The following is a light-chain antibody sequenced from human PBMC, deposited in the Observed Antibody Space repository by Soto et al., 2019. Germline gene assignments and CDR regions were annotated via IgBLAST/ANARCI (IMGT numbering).Light chain of an antibody. J-gene: IGKJ2*01. CDR2: GVY. CDR1: QSVSSS. Sequence: IVMTQSPATLSVSPGERATLSCRASQSVSSSLAWYQHKPGQAPRLIIYGVYVRATGVPARFSGSGSGTEFTLTISSLQSEYFALYYCQQYYNRPMYTFGQGTKLEIK. CDR3: QQYYNRPMYT. V-gene: IGKV3-15*01.